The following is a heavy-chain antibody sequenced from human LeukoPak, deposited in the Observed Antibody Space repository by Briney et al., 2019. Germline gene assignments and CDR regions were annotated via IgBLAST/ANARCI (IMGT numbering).Heavy chain of an antibody. CDR1: GFIFSGSW. CDR2: IKKDGSEK. CDR3: TTDTWYSAGH. D-gene: IGHD2-15*01. J-gene: IGHJ4*02. Sequence: QSGGSLRLSCTASGFIFSGSWMAWIRQAPGKGLEWVAIIKKDGSEKYYVDSMKGRFTTSRDNAKNSLFLQMNSLRAEDMAIYYCTTDTWYSAGHWGQGTLVTVSS. V-gene: IGHV3-7*03.